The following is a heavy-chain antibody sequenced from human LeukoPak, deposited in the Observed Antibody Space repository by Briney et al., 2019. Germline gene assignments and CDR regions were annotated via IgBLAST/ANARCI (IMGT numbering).Heavy chain of an antibody. CDR2: ISSSSSYI. Sequence: GGSLRLSCAASGFTFRNYGMSWVRQAPGKGLEWVSSISSSSSYIYYADSVKGRFTISRDNAKNSLYLQMNSLRAEDTAVYYCARASGGGYTFDYWGQGTLVTVSS. CDR1: GFTFRNYG. V-gene: IGHV3-21*01. J-gene: IGHJ4*02. CDR3: ARASGGGYTFDY. D-gene: IGHD5-12*01.